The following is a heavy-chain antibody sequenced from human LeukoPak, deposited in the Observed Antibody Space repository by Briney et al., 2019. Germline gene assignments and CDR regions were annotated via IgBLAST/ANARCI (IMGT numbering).Heavy chain of an antibody. J-gene: IGHJ3*02. V-gene: IGHV3-30*02. CDR2: IRYDGSNK. CDR1: GFTFSSYW. CDR3: AVAGDAFDI. Sequence: PGGSLRLSCAASGFTFSSYWMSWVRQAPGKGLEWVAFIRYDGSNKYYADSVEGRFTISRDNSKNTLYLQMNSLRAEDTAVYYVAVAGDAFDIWGQGTMVTVSS. D-gene: IGHD6-19*01.